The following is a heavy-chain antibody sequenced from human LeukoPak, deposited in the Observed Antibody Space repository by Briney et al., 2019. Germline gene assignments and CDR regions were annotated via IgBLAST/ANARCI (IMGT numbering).Heavy chain of an antibody. J-gene: IGHJ4*02. CDR1: GYSISSGYY. CDR2: IYYSGST. V-gene: IGHV4-38-2*02. D-gene: IGHD6-19*01. Sequence: SETLSLTCTVSGYSISSGYYWGWIRQPPGKGLEWIGSIYYSGSTYYNPSLKSRVTISVDTSKNQFSLKLSSVTAADTAVYYCARDSSGWYGDLDYWGQGTLVTVSS. CDR3: ARDSSGWYGDLDY.